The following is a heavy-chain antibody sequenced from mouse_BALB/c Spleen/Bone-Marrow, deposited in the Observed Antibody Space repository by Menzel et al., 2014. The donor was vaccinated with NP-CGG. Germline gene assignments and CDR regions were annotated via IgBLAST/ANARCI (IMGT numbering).Heavy chain of an antibody. CDR3: SRGVLAYFDY. V-gene: IGHV1S135*01. CDR2: IDPYGGGT. Sequence: VQLQQSGPELVKPGASVKVSCKASGYAFTNYNMNWVKQSHGKSLEWIGYIDPYGGGTNYNQKFRGKATLTVDKSSSTAYMHLNSLTSEDSAVYYCSRGVLAYFDYWGQGTTLTVSS. J-gene: IGHJ2*01. D-gene: IGHD2-14*01. CDR1: GYAFTNYN.